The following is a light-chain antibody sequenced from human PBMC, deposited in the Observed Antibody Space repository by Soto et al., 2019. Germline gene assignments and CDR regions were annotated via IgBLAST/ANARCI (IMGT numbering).Light chain of an antibody. Sequence: QSALTQPASVSGSPGQSITISCTGTSSDVGANKPVSWYQHHPGKAPKLMIYEVSNRPSGVSNRFSGSKSGYTASLTISGLQADDEADYYCNSQRSSGTRVFGTGTKLTVL. CDR2: EVS. J-gene: IGLJ1*01. CDR3: NSQRSSGTRV. V-gene: IGLV2-14*01. CDR1: SSDVGANKP.